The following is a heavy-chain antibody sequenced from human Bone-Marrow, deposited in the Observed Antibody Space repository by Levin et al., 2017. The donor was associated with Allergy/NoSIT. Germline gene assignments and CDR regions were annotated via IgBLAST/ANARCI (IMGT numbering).Heavy chain of an antibody. D-gene: IGHD2-15*01. CDR2: ISYDGSNK. J-gene: IGHJ3*02. CDR3: AKAVVVAATHPSADAFDI. Sequence: GGSLRLSCAASGFTFSSYGMHWVRQAPGKGLEWVAVISYDGSNKYYADSVKGRFTISRDNSKNTLYLQMNSLRAEDTAVYYCAKAVVVAATHPSADAFDIWGQGTMVTVSS. V-gene: IGHV3-30*18. CDR1: GFTFSSYG.